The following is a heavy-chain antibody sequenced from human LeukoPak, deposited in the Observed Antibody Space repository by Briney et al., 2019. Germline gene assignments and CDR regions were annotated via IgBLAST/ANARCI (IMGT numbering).Heavy chain of an antibody. D-gene: IGHD3-10*01. Sequence: GGSLRLSCAASGFTFISYAMHWVRQAPGKGLEWVAVISYDGSNKYYADSVKGRFTISRDNSKNTLYLQMNSLRAEDTAVYYCAKDIGDSPLLWFVDGWNWGQGTLVTVSS. V-gene: IGHV3-30-3*01. CDR1: GFTFISYA. J-gene: IGHJ4*02. CDR2: ISYDGSNK. CDR3: AKDIGDSPLLWFVDGWN.